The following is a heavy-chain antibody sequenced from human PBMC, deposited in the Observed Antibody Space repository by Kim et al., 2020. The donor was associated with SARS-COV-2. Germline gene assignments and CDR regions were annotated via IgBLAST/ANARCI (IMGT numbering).Heavy chain of an antibody. CDR2: ISYDGSNK. CDR3: ARDSPEYQLLREPSYGMDV. J-gene: IGHJ6*02. V-gene: IGHV3-30-3*01. D-gene: IGHD2-2*01. Sequence: GGSLRLSCAASGFTFSSYAMHWVRQAPGKGLEWVAVISYDGSNKYYADSVKGRFTISRDNSKNTLYLQMNSLRAEDTAVYYCARDSPEYQLLREPSYGMDVWGQGTTVTVSS. CDR1: GFTFSSYA.